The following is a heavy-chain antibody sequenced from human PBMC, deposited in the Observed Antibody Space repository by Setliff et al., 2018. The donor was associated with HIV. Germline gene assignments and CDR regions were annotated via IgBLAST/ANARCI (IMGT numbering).Heavy chain of an antibody. D-gene: IGHD2-21*01. J-gene: IGHJ4*02. CDR1: GGSISRHY. CDR2: IYYRGTA. CDR3: ASSYIQILSRKLYCGADCSSPFDS. Sequence: SETLSLTCTVSGGSISRHYWSWIRQPPGKGLEWIGLIYYRGTAYYNPSLRSRVTRSVDTSKSQFSLNMNSVTAADTAVYYCASSYIQILSRKLYCGADCSSPFDSWGQGALVTVSS. V-gene: IGHV4-59*08.